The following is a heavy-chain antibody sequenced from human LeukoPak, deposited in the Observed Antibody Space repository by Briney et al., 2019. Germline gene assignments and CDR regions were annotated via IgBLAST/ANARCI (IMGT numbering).Heavy chain of an antibody. CDR1: GFTFSRYG. Sequence: GGSLRLSCAASGFTFSRYGMHWVRQAPGKGLEGVAVIWYDASNAYYADSVKGRFTISRDNSNNTLYLQMNSLRAEDTAVYYCTRGVRPPHCSSTSCYAGYGMDVWGQGTTVTVSS. D-gene: IGHD2-2*01. J-gene: IGHJ6*02. CDR2: IWYDASNA. V-gene: IGHV3-33*01. CDR3: TRGVRPPHCSSTSCYAGYGMDV.